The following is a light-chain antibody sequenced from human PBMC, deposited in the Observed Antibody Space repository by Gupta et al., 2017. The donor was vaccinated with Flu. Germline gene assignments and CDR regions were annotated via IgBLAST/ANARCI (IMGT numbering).Light chain of an antibody. Sequence: KEKVTITCRASQTIGSNLHWYQQKPGQSPNLLIKYASQSSSGVPSRFSGSGFGTDFTLTINSVEAEDAATYYCHQSSGFPITFGQGTRLEIK. CDR1: QTIGSN. J-gene: IGKJ5*01. CDR2: YAS. CDR3: HQSSGFPIT. V-gene: IGKV6-21*01.